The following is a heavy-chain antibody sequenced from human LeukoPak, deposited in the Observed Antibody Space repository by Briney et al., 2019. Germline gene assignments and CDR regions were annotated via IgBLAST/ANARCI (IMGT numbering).Heavy chain of an antibody. CDR1: GFTVSSSY. CDR3: ARVYGDSGGYYYYYYMDV. J-gene: IGHJ6*03. CDR2: IYSGGST. V-gene: IGHV3-53*01. D-gene: IGHD4-17*01. Sequence: PGGSLRLSCAASGFTVSSSYMSWVRQAPGKGLEWVSVIYSGGSTYYADSVKGRFTISRDNSKNTLYLQMNSLRAEDTAVYYCARVYGDSGGYYYYYYMDVWGKGTTVTISS.